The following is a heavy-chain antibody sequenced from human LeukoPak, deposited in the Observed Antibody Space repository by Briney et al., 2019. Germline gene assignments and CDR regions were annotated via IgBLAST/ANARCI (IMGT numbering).Heavy chain of an antibody. D-gene: IGHD4-17*01. CDR2: ISSRSTTT. CDR1: GFTFSSYS. CDR3: ARDRTTVTHFDY. J-gene: IGHJ4*02. V-gene: IGHV3-48*02. Sequence: GGSLRLSCAAFGFTFSSYSMNWVRQAPGKGLEWVSYISSRSTTTYYADSVKGRFTISRDNAKNSLYLQMNSLRDEDTAVYYCARDRTTVTHFDYWGQGTLVTVSS.